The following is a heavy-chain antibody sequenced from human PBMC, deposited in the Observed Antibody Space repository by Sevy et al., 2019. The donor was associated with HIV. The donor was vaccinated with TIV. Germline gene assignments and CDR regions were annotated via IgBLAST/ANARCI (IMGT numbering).Heavy chain of an antibody. Sequence: ASVKVSCKASGGTFGTYTISWLRQAPGQGLEWMGGIIPMFGTSNYAQKLQGRVTISADASTNKAYMELSSLRSEDSAVYYCARDRDITFGGGDAFDIWGQGTMVTVSS. J-gene: IGHJ3*02. CDR3: ARDRDITFGGGDAFDI. CDR1: GGTFGTYT. D-gene: IGHD3-16*01. CDR2: IIPMFGTS. V-gene: IGHV1-69*13.